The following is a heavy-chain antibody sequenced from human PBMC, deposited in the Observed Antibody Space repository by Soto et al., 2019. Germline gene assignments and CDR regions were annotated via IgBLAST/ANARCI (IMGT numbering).Heavy chain of an antibody. J-gene: IGHJ5*02. Sequence: QVHLEQSGAEVKKPGSSVKVSCKFSGGTFSSYVIIWVRQAPGQGLGWMGGIIHVSGTANYAQKFHGRVTISADAATNTAYMELSSVRFDDTAVYYCATVDRSVALVGWFDPWGQGTLVTVSS. D-gene: IGHD2-8*02. CDR3: ATVDRSVALVGWFDP. CDR2: IIHVSGTA. V-gene: IGHV1-69*01. CDR1: GGTFSSYV.